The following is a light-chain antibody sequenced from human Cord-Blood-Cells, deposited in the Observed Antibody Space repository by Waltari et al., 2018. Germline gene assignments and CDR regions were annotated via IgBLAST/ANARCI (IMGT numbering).Light chain of an antibody. V-gene: IGKV1-33*01. CDR2: DAS. J-gene: IGKJ2*01. CDR1: QDISNY. CDR3: QQYDNLPYT. Sequence: DIQMHQSPSSLSASVGDRVTITCQASQDISNYLNWYQQKPGKAPKLLNYDASNLETGVPSRFSGSGSGTDFTFTISSLQPEDIATYYCQQYDNLPYTFGQGTKLEIK.